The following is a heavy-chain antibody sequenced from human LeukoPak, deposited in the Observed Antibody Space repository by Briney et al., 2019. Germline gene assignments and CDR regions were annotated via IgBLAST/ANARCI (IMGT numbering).Heavy chain of an antibody. J-gene: IGHJ5*02. CDR3: AKEPRGVRGPNWFDP. CDR2: IRNDANNK. D-gene: IGHD3-10*01. CDR1: GFTFSNYG. Sequence: GGSLRLSCTASGFTFSNYGMHWVRQAPGKGLEWVSFIRNDANNKYYADSVKGRFTISRDNSKNTLYLQMNSLRAEDTAVYYCAKEPRGVRGPNWFDPWGQGTLVTVSS. V-gene: IGHV3-30*02.